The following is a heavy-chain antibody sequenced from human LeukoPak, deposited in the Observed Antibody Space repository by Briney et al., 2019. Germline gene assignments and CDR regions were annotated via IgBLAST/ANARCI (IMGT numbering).Heavy chain of an antibody. D-gene: IGHD1-26*01. J-gene: IGHJ3*02. Sequence: PSETLSLTCTVSGGSISSSSYYWGWLRQPPGKGLEWIGSIYYSGSTYYNPSLKSRVTISVDTSKNQFSLKLSSVTAADTAVYYCARPAFQILYSGSPDAFDIWGQGTMVTVSS. V-gene: IGHV4-39*01. CDR1: GGSISSSSYY. CDR2: IYYSGST. CDR3: ARPAFQILYSGSPDAFDI.